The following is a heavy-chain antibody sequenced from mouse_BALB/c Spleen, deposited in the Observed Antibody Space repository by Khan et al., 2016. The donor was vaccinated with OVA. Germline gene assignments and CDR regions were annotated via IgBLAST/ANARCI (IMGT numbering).Heavy chain of an antibody. D-gene: IGHD2-3*01. V-gene: IGHV3-2*02. CDR3: ARRGDGYYGALDY. CDR1: GYSITSDYA. Sequence: EVELVESGPGLVKPSQSLSLTCTVTGYSITSDYAWNWIRQLPGNKLEWMGYISYSGSTSYNPSLKSRISITRDTSKNQFFLQLNSVTTEDTATYYCARRGDGYYGALDYGGKGTSVTVSS. CDR2: ISYSGST. J-gene: IGHJ4*01.